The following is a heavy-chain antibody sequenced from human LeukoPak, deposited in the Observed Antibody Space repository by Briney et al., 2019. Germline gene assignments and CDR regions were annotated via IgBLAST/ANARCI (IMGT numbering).Heavy chain of an antibody. CDR1: GGSISTYY. Sequence: RPSETLSLTCTVSGGSISTYYCSWIRQPPGKGLEWIAYIYNSGSTNSNPSLKSRVTISVDTSKNQFSLRLSSVTAADTAVYYCARIYYDSGAYYRRAFDVWGQGTMVSVSS. CDR2: IYNSGST. D-gene: IGHD3-22*01. CDR3: ARIYYDSGAYYRRAFDV. V-gene: IGHV4-59*01. J-gene: IGHJ3*01.